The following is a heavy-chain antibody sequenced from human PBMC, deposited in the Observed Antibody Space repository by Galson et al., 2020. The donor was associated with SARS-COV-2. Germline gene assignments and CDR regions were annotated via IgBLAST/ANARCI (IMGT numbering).Heavy chain of an antibody. J-gene: IGHJ4*02. CDR2: IKQDGSDK. Sequence: GGSLRLSCAASGFTFSNYWMTWVRQAPGKGLEWVANIKQDGSDKYYVDSVKGRFTISRDNAKNSLYLQMNSLRAEDTAVYYCARVGSSSWYFDYWGQGTLVTVSS. D-gene: IGHD6-13*01. CDR3: ARVGSSSWYFDY. V-gene: IGHV3-7*03. CDR1: GFTFSNYW.